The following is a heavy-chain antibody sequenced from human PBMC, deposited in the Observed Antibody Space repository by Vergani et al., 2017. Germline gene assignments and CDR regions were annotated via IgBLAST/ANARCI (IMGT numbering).Heavy chain of an antibody. CDR2: IYHSGST. CDR1: GYSISSGYY. D-gene: IGHD3-10*02. Sequence: QVQLQESGPGLVKPSETLSLTCTVSGYSISSGYYWGWTRQPPGKGLEWIGSIYHSGSTYYNPSLKSRVTMSVDTSKNQFSLKLGSVTAADTAVYYCARMLSYYYYGMDVWGQGTTVTVSS. J-gene: IGHJ6*02. CDR3: ARMLSYYYYGMDV. V-gene: IGHV4-38-2*02.